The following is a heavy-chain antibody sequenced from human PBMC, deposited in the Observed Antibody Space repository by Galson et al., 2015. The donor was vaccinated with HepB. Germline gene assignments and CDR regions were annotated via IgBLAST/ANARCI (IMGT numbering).Heavy chain of an antibody. Sequence: SVKVSCKASGYTFTGYYMHWVRQAPGQGLEWMGWINPNSGGTNYAQKLQGWVTMTRDTSISTAYMELSRLRSDDTAVYYCARESSATDAFDIWGQGTMVTVSS. J-gene: IGHJ3*02. D-gene: IGHD2-15*01. CDR2: INPNSGGT. CDR1: GYTFTGYY. CDR3: ARESSATDAFDI. V-gene: IGHV1-2*04.